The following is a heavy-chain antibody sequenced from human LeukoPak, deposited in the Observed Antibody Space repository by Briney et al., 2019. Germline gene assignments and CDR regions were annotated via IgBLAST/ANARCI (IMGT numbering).Heavy chain of an antibody. J-gene: IGHJ1*01. CDR3: SGHGTSLSTYFQH. CDR1: GFTFSSYG. Sequence: PGRSLRLSCAASGFTFSSYGMHWVRQAPGKGREWVGFIRSKAYGGTADYAASVKGRFTISRDDSKSIAYLQMNSLKTEDTAVYYCSGHGTSLSTYFQHWGQGTLVTVSS. V-gene: IGHV3-49*04. CDR2: IRSKAYGGTA. D-gene: IGHD1-26*01.